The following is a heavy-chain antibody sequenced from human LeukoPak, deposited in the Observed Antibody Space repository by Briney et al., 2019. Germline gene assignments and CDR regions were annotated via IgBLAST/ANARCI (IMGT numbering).Heavy chain of an antibody. Sequence: GGSLRLSCVASGFSFNIHGMSWVRQAPGKGLEWVSFITPNANRTSYADSVEGRFTISRDNPRNTLYMQMNSLRDEDTAVYYCAIMHGYYDGSGYWVQWGQGTLVTVSS. CDR3: AIMHGYYDGSGYWVQ. J-gene: IGHJ1*01. CDR2: ITPNANRT. CDR1: GFSFNIHG. D-gene: IGHD3-22*01. V-gene: IGHV3-23*01.